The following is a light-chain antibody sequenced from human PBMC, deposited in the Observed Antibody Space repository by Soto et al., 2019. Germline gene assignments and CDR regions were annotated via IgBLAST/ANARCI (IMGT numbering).Light chain of an antibody. CDR2: AAS. J-gene: IGKJ1*01. V-gene: IGKV1-39*01. Sequence: DIQMTQSPASLSASVGDRVTITCRASQTISSYLNWYQKKPGKAPTLLIYAASTLQSGVPSRFSGSRSGTDFTLTISSLQPEDFASYYCQQSSRTPWTFGQGTTVEIK. CDR3: QQSSRTPWT. CDR1: QTISSY.